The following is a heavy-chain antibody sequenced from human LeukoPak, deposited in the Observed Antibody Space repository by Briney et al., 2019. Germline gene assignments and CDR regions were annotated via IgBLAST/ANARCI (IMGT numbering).Heavy chain of an antibody. J-gene: IGHJ4*02. V-gene: IGHV1-2*02. CDR3: ARGTVVPAAILVY. CDR2: INPNSGGT. D-gene: IGHD2-2*02. Sequence: ASVKVSCKASGYTLTGYYMHRVRQAPGQGLEWMGWINPNSGGTNYAQKFQGRVTMTRDTSISTAYMELSRLRSDDTAVYYCARGTVVPAAILVYWGQGTLVTVSS. CDR1: GYTLTGYY.